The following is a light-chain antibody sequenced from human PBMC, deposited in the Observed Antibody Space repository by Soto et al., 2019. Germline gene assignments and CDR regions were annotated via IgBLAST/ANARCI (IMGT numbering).Light chain of an antibody. Sequence: QSALTQPASLSGSPGQSITISCTGTNSDVGAYDYVSWYQQHPGKVPKLMIYEVSDRPSGVSNRFSGSKSGNTASLTISGLQADDEADYYCASYASNNNYVFGTGTKVTVL. V-gene: IGLV2-14*01. J-gene: IGLJ1*01. CDR3: ASYASNNNYV. CDR2: EVS. CDR1: NSDVGAYDY.